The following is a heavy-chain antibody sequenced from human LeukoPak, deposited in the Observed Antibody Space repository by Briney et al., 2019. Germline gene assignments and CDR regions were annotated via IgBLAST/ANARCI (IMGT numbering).Heavy chain of an antibody. CDR1: GGSISSYY. Sequence: SETLSLTCTVSGGSISSYYWSWIRQPPGKGLEWIGYIYYSGSTNYNPSLKSRVTISVDTSQNQFSLKLSSVTAADTAVYYCARGGDSTVDYWGQGTLVTVSS. CDR3: ARGGDSTVDY. V-gene: IGHV4-59*01. D-gene: IGHD3-10*01. J-gene: IGHJ4*02. CDR2: IYYSGST.